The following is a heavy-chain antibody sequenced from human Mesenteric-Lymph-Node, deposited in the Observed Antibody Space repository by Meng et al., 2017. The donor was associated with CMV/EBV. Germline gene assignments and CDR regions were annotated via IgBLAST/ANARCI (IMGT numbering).Heavy chain of an antibody. CDR2: RSHDGRNQ. V-gene: IGHV3-30*03. J-gene: IGHJ4*02. Sequence: LTCTVSGGSINNYCWSWIRQPPGKGLEWMAMRSHDGRNQYYADSVKGRFIISRDNSENTLYLQMSSLRTEDTAVYYCARGGDLQSNLDYWGQGTLVTVSS. D-gene: IGHD4-11*01. CDR1: GGSINNYC. CDR3: ARGGDLQSNLDY.